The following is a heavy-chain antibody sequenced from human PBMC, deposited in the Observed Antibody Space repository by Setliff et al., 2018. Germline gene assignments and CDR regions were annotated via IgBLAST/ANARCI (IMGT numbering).Heavy chain of an antibody. D-gene: IGHD3-22*01. CDR1: GYTFTSHY. J-gene: IGHJ6*02. CDR3: ARDYYDSSGPPAVGMDV. Sequence: GASVKVSCKASGYTFTSHYMHWVRQAPGLGLEWMGTINPSSGRTSYAQKFQGRVTMTRDTSTSTVYMDMSSLRSDDTAVYYCARDYYDSSGPPAVGMDVWGQGTTVTVSS. V-gene: IGHV1-46*01. CDR2: INPSSGRT.